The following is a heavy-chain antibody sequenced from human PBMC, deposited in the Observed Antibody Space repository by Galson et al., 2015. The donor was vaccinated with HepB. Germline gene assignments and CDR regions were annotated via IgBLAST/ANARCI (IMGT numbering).Heavy chain of an antibody. D-gene: IGHD3-10*01. J-gene: IGHJ4*02. CDR1: GFTFSNHA. V-gene: IGHV3-23*01. CDR3: VLGYYFDS. CDR2: VSNDGGTT. Sequence: SLRLSCAASGFTFSNHAMSWVRQAPGKGLEWVSTVSNDGGTTYHADSVKGRFTISRDNSKNTLYLQMNSLGAEDTAVYYGVLGYYFDSWGQGTLVTVSS.